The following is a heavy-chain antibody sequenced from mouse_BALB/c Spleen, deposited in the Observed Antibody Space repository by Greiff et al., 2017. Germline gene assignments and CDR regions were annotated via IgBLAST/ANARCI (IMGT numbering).Heavy chain of an antibody. D-gene: IGHD4-1*01. CDR2: IYPYNGGT. V-gene: IGHV1S29*02. Sequence: EVQLQQSGPELVKPGASVKISCKASGYTFTDYNMHWVKQSHGKSLEWIGYIYPYNGGTGYNQKFKSKATLTVDNSSSTAYMELRSLTSEDSAVYYCARGLTGTSFAYWGQGTLVTVSA. CDR3: ARGLTGTSFAY. CDR1: GYTFTDYN. J-gene: IGHJ3*01.